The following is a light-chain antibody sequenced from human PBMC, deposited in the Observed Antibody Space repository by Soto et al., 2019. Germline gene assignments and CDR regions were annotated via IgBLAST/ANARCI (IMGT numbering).Light chain of an antibody. Sequence: DIQMTQSPSTLSASVGDGVTITWRASQSISSWLAWYQQKPGKAPKLLIYKASTLKSGVPSRFSGSGSGTDFTLTISCLQSEDFATYYCQQYYSYPWTFGQGTKVDIK. CDR2: KAS. J-gene: IGKJ1*01. CDR3: QQYYSYPWT. CDR1: QSISSW. V-gene: IGKV1-5*03.